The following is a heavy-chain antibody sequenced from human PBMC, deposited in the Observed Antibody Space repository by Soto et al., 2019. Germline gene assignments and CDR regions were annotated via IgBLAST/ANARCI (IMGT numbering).Heavy chain of an antibody. Sequence: QVQLQESGPGLVKPSGTLSLTCAVSGGSISSTNWWNWVRQPPGKGLEWIGEIYHSGSTNYNPSLNSRVTISVDKSKNHFSLNLTSVTAADTAVYYCASGLGSFDYWGQGSLITVSS. V-gene: IGHV4-4*02. CDR1: GGSISSTNW. CDR3: ASGLGSFDY. CDR2: IYHSGST. D-gene: IGHD1-26*01. J-gene: IGHJ4*02.